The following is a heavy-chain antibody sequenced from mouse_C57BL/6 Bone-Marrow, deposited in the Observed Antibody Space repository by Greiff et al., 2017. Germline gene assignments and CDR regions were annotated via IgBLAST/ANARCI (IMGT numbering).Heavy chain of an antibody. D-gene: IGHD1-1*01. CDR1: GYAFSSSW. CDR3: ARNLLRGWYFDV. J-gene: IGHJ1*03. Sequence: QVQLQQSGPELVKPGASVKISCKASGYAFSSSWMNWVKQRPGKGLEWIGRIYPGDGDTNYNGKFKGKATLTADKSSSTAYMLLSSLTSEDSAVYFCARNLLRGWYFDVWGTGTTVTVSS. V-gene: IGHV1-82*01. CDR2: IYPGDGDT.